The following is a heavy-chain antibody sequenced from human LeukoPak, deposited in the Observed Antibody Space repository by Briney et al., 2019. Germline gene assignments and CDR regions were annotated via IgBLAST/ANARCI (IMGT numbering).Heavy chain of an antibody. V-gene: IGHV1-2*04. CDR2: INPNSGGT. D-gene: IGHD6-13*01. CDR1: GYTFTGYY. CDR3: ARPLGGAAALSAFDI. Sequence: ASVKVSCKASGYTFTGYYMHWVRQAPGQGLEWMGWINPNSGGTNYAQKFQGWVTMTRDTSIGTAYMELSRLRSDDTAVYYCARPLGGAAALSAFDIWGQGTMVTVSS. J-gene: IGHJ3*02.